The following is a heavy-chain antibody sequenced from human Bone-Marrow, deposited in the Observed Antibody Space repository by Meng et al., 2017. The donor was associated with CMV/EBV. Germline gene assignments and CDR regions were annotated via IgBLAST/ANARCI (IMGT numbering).Heavy chain of an antibody. CDR2: IDPRDXET. J-gene: IGHJ5*02. CDR1: GGTFSSYT. CDR3: ARHKYGAGP. V-gene: IGHV5-10-1*01. D-gene: IGHD4-17*01. Sequence: VQLXXSGAEVKKPGSSVKVSCKASGGTFSSYTRSWVRQMPGKGLXGRGRIDPRDXETNYSXSFQGXVTISADXSISTAFXXWSSLXASDTAXXYCARHKYGAGPWGQGTLVTVSS.